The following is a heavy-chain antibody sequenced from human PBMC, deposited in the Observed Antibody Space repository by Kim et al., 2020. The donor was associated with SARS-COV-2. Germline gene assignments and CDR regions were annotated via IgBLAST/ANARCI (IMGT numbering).Heavy chain of an antibody. D-gene: IGHD4-4*01. CDR3: AKDRGMTTSVGQQNWFDP. Sequence: ASVKVSCKASGYTFTDYYMHWVRQAPGQGLEWMGWIDPNRGGTNYAQKFQGRVTMTRDTSISAAYMELSRLRSDDTAVYYCAKDRGMTTSVGQQNWFDPWGQGTLVTVSS. J-gene: IGHJ5*02. CDR2: IDPNRGGT. CDR1: GYTFTDYY. V-gene: IGHV1-2*02.